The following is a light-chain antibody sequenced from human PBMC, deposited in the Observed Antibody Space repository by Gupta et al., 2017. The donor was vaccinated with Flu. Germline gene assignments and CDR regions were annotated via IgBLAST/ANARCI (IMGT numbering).Light chain of an antibody. CDR1: QGITIS. Sequence: SPSSLSASVGDRVTITCQASQGITISLYWYQQKPGNAPELLIYDASKLQTGVPSSFSGSGSETDFTFTISGLQPEDISTYYCQQNCILVTFGGGTKVEIK. J-gene: IGKJ4*01. CDR2: DAS. CDR3: QQNCILVT. V-gene: IGKV1-33*01.